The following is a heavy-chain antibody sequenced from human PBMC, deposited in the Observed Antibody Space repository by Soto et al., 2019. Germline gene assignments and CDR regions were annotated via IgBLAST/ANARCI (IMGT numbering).Heavy chain of an antibody. CDR2: IYPGDSDT. V-gene: IGHV5-51*01. D-gene: IGHD6-19*01. Sequence: GESLKISCKGSGYSFTSYWIGWVRQMPGKGLEWMGIIYPGDSDTRYSPSFQGQVTISADKSISTAYLQWSSLKASDTAMYYCARVHRDIAVSGKDYSFDYWGQGTLVTVSS. CDR3: ARVHRDIAVSGKDYSFDY. J-gene: IGHJ4*02. CDR1: GYSFTSYW.